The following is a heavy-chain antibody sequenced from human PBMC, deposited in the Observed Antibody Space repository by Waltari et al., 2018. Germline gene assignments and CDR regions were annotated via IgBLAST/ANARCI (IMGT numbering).Heavy chain of an antibody. CDR2: IYHSGST. V-gene: IGHV4-38-2*01. CDR3: ARLRRQQLLDY. CDR1: GYSISSGYY. D-gene: IGHD6-13*01. J-gene: IGHJ4*02. Sequence: QVQLQESGPGLVKPSETLSLTCAVSGYSISSGYYWGWIRQPPGKGLEWIGSIYHSGSTYYNPSLKSRVTISVDTSKNQFSLKLSSVTAADTAVYYCARLRRQQLLDYWGQGTLVTVSS.